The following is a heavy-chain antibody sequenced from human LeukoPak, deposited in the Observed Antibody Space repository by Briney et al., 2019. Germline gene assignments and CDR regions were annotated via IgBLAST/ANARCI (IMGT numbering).Heavy chain of an antibody. J-gene: IGHJ4*02. CDR3: ARGYSYGPNYFDY. D-gene: IGHD5-18*01. CDR2: INPNSGGT. V-gene: IGHV1-2*04. CDR1: GYTFTGYY. Sequence: GASVKVSCKASGYTFTGYYMHWVRQAPGQGLEWMGWINPNSGGTYYAQKFQGWVTMTRDTSISTAYMELSRLRSDDTAVYYCARGYSYGPNYFDYWGQGTLVTVSS.